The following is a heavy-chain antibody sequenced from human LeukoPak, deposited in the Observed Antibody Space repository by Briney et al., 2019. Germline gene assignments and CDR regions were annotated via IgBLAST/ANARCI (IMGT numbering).Heavy chain of an antibody. Sequence: GGSLRLSCAASGFTFSSYEMNWVRQAPGKGLEWVSYISSSGSTIYYADSVKGRFTISRDNAKNSLYLQMNSLRAEDTAVYYCARVAYYNDVFDIWGQGTMVTVSS. CDR1: GFTFSSYE. D-gene: IGHD3-10*01. J-gene: IGHJ3*02. CDR3: ARVAYYNDVFDI. CDR2: ISSSGSTI. V-gene: IGHV3-48*03.